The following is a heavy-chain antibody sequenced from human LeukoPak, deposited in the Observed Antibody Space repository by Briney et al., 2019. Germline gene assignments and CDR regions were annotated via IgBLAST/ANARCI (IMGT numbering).Heavy chain of an antibody. Sequence: SETLSLTCAVSGGSISSYYWSWIRQPAGKGLEWIGRIYTSGSTNYNPSLKSRVTMSVDTSKNQFSLELSSVTAADTAVYYCAREGQWLVRGYYYMDVWGKGTTVTVSS. CDR2: IYTSGST. V-gene: IGHV4-4*07. CDR3: AREGQWLVRGYYYMDV. CDR1: GGSISSYY. J-gene: IGHJ6*03. D-gene: IGHD6-19*01.